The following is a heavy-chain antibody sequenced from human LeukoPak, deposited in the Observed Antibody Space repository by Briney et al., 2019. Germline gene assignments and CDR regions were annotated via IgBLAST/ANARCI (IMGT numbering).Heavy chain of an antibody. CDR2: ISSSSSYI. V-gene: IGHV3-21*01. Sequence: GESLRLSCAASGFTFSSYSMNWVRQAPGKGLEWVSSISSSSSYIYYADSVKGRFTIYRDNTKNSLYLQMNSLRAEDTAVYYCAKDRGIAVAGIYDYWGQGTLVTVSS. CDR3: AKDRGIAVAGIYDY. CDR1: GFTFSSYS. D-gene: IGHD6-19*01. J-gene: IGHJ4*02.